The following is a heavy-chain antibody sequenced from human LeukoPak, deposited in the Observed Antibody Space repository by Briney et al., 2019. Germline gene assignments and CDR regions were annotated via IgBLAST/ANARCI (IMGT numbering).Heavy chain of an antibody. Sequence: GESLKISCKGSGYSFTTYWIGWVRQMPGKGLEWMGIIYPGDSNTRYSPSFQGQVTISVDKSINTAYLQWSSLKASDTAMYYCARHNYGSSTSSWFDTWGQGTLVTVSS. V-gene: IGHV5-51*01. J-gene: IGHJ5*02. D-gene: IGHD2-2*01. CDR3: ARHNYGSSTSSWFDT. CDR1: GYSFTTYW. CDR2: IYPGDSNT.